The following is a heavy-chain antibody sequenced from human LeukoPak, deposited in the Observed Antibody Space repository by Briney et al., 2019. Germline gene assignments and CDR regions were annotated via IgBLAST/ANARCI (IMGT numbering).Heavy chain of an antibody. J-gene: IGHJ6*03. CDR1: GYSISSGYY. D-gene: IGHD1-26*01. Sequence: PSETLSLTCTVSGYSISSGYYWGWIRQPPGKGLEWIGSIYHSGSTYYNPSLKSRVTISVDTSKNQFSLKLSSVTAADTAVYYCARHRSANGVSGHYYYYYMDVWGKGTTVTISS. V-gene: IGHV4-38-2*02. CDR2: IYHSGST. CDR3: ARHRSANGVSGHYYYYYMDV.